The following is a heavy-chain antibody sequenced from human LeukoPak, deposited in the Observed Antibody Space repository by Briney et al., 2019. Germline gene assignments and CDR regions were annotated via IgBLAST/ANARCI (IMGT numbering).Heavy chain of an antibody. CDR2: VSGSGGST. D-gene: IGHD3-22*01. CDR1: GFTFSSYA. V-gene: IGHV3-23*01. CDR3: AKSSYYDSSGYYREYYFDY. J-gene: IGHJ4*02. Sequence: GGSLRLSCAASGFTFSSYAMSWVRQAPGKGLEWVSSVSGSGGSTYYADSVKGRFTISRDNSKSTLFLQMNSLRAEDTAVYYCAKSSYYDSSGYYREYYFDYWGQGTLVTVSS.